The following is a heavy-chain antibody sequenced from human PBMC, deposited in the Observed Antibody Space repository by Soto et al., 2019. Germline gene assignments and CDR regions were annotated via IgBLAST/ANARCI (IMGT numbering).Heavy chain of an antibody. V-gene: IGHV4-31*03. CDR3: ARGNLVGSYSHPNFDY. D-gene: IGHD1-26*01. J-gene: IGHJ4*02. CDR2: IYYSGST. CDR1: GGSISSGGYY. Sequence: PSETLSLTCTVSGGSISSGGYYWSWIRQHPGKGLEWIGYIYYSGSTYYNPSLKSRVTISVDTSKNQFSLKLSSVTAADTAVYYCARGNLVGSYSHPNFDYWGQGTLVTVSS.